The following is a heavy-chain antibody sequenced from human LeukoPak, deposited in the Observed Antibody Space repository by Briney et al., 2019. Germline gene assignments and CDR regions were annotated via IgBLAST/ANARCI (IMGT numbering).Heavy chain of an antibody. J-gene: IGHJ4*02. CDR2: IYYSGST. D-gene: IGHD3-3*01. CDR3: ARGVRSNYDFWSGYPAPKYYFDY. V-gene: IGHV4-39*07. Sequence: SETLSLTCTVSGGSISSSSYYWGWIRQPPGKGLEWIGSIYYSGSTYYNPSLKSRVTISVDTSKNQFSLKLSSVTAADTAVYYCARGVRSNYDFWSGYPAPKYYFDYWGQGTLVTVSS. CDR1: GGSISSSSYY.